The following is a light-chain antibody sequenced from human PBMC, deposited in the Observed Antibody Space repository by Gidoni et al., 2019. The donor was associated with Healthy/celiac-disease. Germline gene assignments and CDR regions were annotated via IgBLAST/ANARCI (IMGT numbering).Light chain of an antibody. CDR1: QSISSW. J-gene: IGKJ3*01. CDR3: QQYNSYSFT. V-gene: IGKV1-5*01. Sequence: DIQMTQSTSTLSASVVDRVTITCRASQSISSWLAWYQQKPGKAPKLLIYDASSLESGVPSRFSGSGSGTEFTLTISSLQPDDCATYYCQQYNSYSFTFGPGTKVDIK. CDR2: DAS.